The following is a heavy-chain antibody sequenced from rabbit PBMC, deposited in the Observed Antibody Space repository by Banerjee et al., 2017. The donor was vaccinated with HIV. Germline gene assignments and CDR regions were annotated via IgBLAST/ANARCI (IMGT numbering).Heavy chain of an antibody. V-gene: IGHV1S7*01. CDR1: GFDFSSYY. CDR3: ARGGAGSSYSFTLLNL. CDR2: IYGGSGST. D-gene: IGHD8-1*01. Sequence: QLKETGGGLVQPGGSLTLSCKASGFDFSSYYMSWVRQAPGKGLEWIGIIYGGSGSTDYASWVNGRFTISSDNAQNTVDLQMNSLTAADTATYFCARGGAGSSYSFTLLNLWGPGTLVTVS. J-gene: IGHJ4*01.